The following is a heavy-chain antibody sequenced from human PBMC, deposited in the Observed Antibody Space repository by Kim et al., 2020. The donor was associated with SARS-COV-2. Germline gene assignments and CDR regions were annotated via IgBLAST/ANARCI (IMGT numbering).Heavy chain of an antibody. CDR3: ARAELPDFWSGATLHFDY. Sequence: SETLSLTCTVSGGSISSSSYYWGWIRQPPGKGLEWIGSIYYSGSTYYNPSLKSRVTISVDTSKNQFSLKLSSVTAADTAVYYCARAELPDFWSGATLHFDYWGQGTLVTVSS. J-gene: IGHJ4*02. CDR1: GGSISSSSYY. CDR2: IYYSGST. D-gene: IGHD3-3*01. V-gene: IGHV4-39*07.